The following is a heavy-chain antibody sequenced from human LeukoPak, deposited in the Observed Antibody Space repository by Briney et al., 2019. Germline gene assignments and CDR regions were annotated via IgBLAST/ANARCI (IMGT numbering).Heavy chain of an antibody. J-gene: IGHJ4*02. Sequence: ASVRVSCKTSGYTFTGYYLHWVRQAPGQGPEWMGRIDPNSGGTNYAQKFQGGVTVTRDTSTSTVYMELSGLRSDDTAVYYCARVPGPYTTSRFDYWGQGTLVTVSS. CDR1: GYTFTGYY. D-gene: IGHD2-2*02. V-gene: IGHV1-2*02. CDR2: IDPNSGGT. CDR3: ARVPGPYTTSRFDY.